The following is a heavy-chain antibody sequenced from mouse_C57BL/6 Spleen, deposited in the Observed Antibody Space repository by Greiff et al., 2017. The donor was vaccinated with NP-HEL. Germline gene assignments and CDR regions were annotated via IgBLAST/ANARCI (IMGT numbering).Heavy chain of an antibody. D-gene: IGHD3-3*01. Sequence: EVQVVESGGDLVKPGGSLKLSCAASGFTFSSYGMSWVRQTPDKRLEWVATISSGGSYTYYPDSVKGRFTISRDNAKNTLYLQMSSLKSEDTAMYYCARQGGFRAFDYWGQGTTLTVSS. V-gene: IGHV5-6*01. J-gene: IGHJ2*01. CDR2: ISSGGSYT. CDR1: GFTFSSYG. CDR3: ARQGGFRAFDY.